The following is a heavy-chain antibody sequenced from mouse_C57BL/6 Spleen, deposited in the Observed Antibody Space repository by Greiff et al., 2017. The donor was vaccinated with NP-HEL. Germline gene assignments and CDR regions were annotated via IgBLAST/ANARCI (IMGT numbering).Heavy chain of an antibody. CDR1: GYTFTSYG. Sequence: QVQLQQSGAELARPGASVKLSCKASGYTFTSYGISWVKQRTGQGLEWIGEIYPRSGNTSYNEKFKGKATLTADKSSSTAYMELSSLTSEDTAVYFCAITGTKNVDVWGTGTTVTVSS. V-gene: IGHV1-81*01. CDR2: IYPRSGNT. CDR3: AITGTKNVDV. D-gene: IGHD4-1*01. J-gene: IGHJ1*03.